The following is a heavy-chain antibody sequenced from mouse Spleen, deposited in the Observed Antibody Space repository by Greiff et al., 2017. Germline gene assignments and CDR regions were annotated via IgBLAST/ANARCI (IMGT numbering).Heavy chain of an antibody. V-gene: IGHV1-53*01. CDR2: INPSNGGT. J-gene: IGHJ4*01. D-gene: IGHD2-1*01. Sequence: QVQLQQPGTELVKPGASVKLSCKASGYTFTSYWMHWVKQRPGQGLEWIGNINPSNGGTNYNEKFKSKATLTVDKSSSTAYMQLSSLTSEDSAVYYCARGREIYYGNYDYAMDYWGQGTSVTVSS. CDR3: ARGREIYYGNYDYAMDY. CDR1: GYTFTSYW.